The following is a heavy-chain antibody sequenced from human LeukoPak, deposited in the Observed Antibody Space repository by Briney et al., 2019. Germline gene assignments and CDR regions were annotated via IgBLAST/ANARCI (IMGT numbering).Heavy chain of an antibody. D-gene: IGHD6-19*01. V-gene: IGHV3-23*01. CDR2: ISGSGGST. CDR1: GFTFSSYA. Sequence: PGGSLRLSCAASGFTFSSYAMSWVRQAPGKGLEWASAISGSGGSTYYADSVKGRFTISRDNAKNSLYLQMNSLRAEDTAVYYCAREYPGIAVADTTDLFDYWGQGTLVTVSS. CDR3: AREYPGIAVADTTDLFDY. J-gene: IGHJ4*02.